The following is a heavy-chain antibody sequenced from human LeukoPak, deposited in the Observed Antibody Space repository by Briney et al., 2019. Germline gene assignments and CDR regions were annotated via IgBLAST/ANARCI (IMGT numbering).Heavy chain of an antibody. CDR3: VRQPPGVYDTTQNWFDP. J-gene: IGHJ5*02. CDR2: IAPSDSYT. CDR1: GYSFTSYW. V-gene: IGHV5-10-1*01. Sequence: GESLKISCKGSGYSFTSYWIGWVRQVPGKGLEWMGRIAPSDSYTNYNPSFEGHVTMSVEKSTTTVYLQWSSLKASDTAMYYCVRQPPGVYDTTQNWFDPWGQGTLVTVSS. D-gene: IGHD3-22*01.